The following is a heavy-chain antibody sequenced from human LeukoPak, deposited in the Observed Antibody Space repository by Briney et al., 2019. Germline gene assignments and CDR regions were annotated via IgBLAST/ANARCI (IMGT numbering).Heavy chain of an antibody. D-gene: IGHD2-15*01. CDR1: GFTFSSYG. J-gene: IGHJ4*02. V-gene: IGHV3-30*18. CDR3: AKAGYCSGGSCYWFDY. Sequence: GGSLRLSCAASGFTFSSYGMHWARQAPGKGLEGVAVISYDGSNKYYADSVKGRSTISRDNSKNTLYLQMNSLRAEDTAVYYCAKAGYCSGGSCYWFDYWGQGTLVTVSS. CDR2: ISYDGSNK.